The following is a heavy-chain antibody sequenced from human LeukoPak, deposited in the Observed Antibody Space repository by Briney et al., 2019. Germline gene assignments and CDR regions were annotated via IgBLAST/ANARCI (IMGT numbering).Heavy chain of an antibody. CDR2: INAGNGDT. D-gene: IGHD6-19*01. J-gene: IGHJ4*02. CDR1: GYTFSSYA. CDR3: ARGGAGTNYVDY. V-gene: IGHV1-3*01. Sequence: GASVKVSCKGSGYTFSSYAIHWVRQAPGQRLEWMGWINAGNGDTKYSQKFQGRVTLTTDTSTSTAHMELRSLRSDDTAVYYCARGGAGTNYVDYWGQGTLVTVSS.